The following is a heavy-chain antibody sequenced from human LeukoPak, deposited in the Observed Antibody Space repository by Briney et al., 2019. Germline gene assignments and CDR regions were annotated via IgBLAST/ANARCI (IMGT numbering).Heavy chain of an antibody. V-gene: IGHV4-4*07. CDR1: GGSIRGYY. D-gene: IGHD6-13*01. Sequence: SETLSLTCTVSGGSIRGYYCSWIRQPAGKGLEWIGRIYTSGTTNYNPSLKSRVTMSVDTSKNQFSLELTSVTAADTAVYYCVRGGSAAAAVFDYWGQGTLVTVCS. CDR3: VRGGSAAAAVFDY. J-gene: IGHJ4*02. CDR2: IYTSGTT.